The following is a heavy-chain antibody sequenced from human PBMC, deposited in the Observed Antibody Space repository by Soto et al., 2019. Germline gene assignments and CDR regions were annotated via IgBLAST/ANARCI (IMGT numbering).Heavy chain of an antibody. J-gene: IGHJ6*02. CDR3: ARRKYYYDSSGYYSTRFFGMDV. Sequence: PGGSLRLSCAASGFTFSSYGMHWVRQAPGKGLEWVAVIWYDGSNKYYADSVKGRFTISRDNSKNTLYLQMNSLRAEDTAVYYCARRKYYYDSSGYYSTRFFGMDVWGQGITVTVSS. CDR1: GFTFSSYG. CDR2: IWYDGSNK. D-gene: IGHD3-22*01. V-gene: IGHV3-33*01.